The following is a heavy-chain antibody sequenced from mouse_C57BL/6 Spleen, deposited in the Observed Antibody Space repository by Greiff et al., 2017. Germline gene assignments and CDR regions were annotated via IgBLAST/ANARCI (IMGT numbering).Heavy chain of an antibody. CDR2: IDPSDSYT. Sequence: QVHVKQPGAELVMPGASVKLSCKASGYTFTSYWMHWVKQRPGQGLEWIGEIDPSDSYTNYNQKFKGKSTLTVDKSSSTAYMQLSSLTSEDSAVYYCARWGDGYWYFDVWGTGTTVTGSS. CDR1: GYTFTSYW. J-gene: IGHJ1*03. V-gene: IGHV1-69*01. D-gene: IGHD2-3*01. CDR3: ARWGDGYWYFDV.